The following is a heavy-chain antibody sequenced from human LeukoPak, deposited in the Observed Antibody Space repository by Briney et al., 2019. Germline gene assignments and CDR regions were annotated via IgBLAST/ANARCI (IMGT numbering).Heavy chain of an antibody. CDR2: ISGDGGST. Sequence: PGGSLRLSCAASGFTFDHYAMHWVRQAPGKGLEWVSLISGDGGSTFYADSVKGRFTISRDNSKSSLYLQMNSLRTEDTALYYCAKDSLKYYGSGSYSGIDYWGQGSLVTVSS. V-gene: IGHV3-43*02. D-gene: IGHD3-10*01. CDR1: GFTFDHYA. CDR3: AKDSLKYYGSGSYSGIDY. J-gene: IGHJ4*02.